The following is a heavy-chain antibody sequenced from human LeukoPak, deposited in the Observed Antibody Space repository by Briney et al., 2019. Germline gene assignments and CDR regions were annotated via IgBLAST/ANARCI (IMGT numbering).Heavy chain of an antibody. Sequence: GGSLRLSCEASGFTFTSYAMSWVRQAPGKGLEWVSGIGGSGTTTYYADSVKGRFTISRDNSKNTLYLQMSSLRAEDTAIYYCAKGHSDFGTGFDLWGQGTLVTVSS. CDR1: GFTFTSYA. CDR3: AKGHSDFGTGFDL. CDR2: IGGSGTTT. D-gene: IGHD4-17*01. J-gene: IGHJ4*02. V-gene: IGHV3-23*01.